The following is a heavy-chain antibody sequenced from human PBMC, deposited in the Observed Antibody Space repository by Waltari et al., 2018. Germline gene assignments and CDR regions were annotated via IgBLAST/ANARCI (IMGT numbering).Heavy chain of an antibody. CDR2: IRSKAYGGTT. V-gene: IGHV3-49*04. Sequence: EVQLVESGGGLVQPGRSLRLSCTASGFTFGDYAMSWVRQAPGKGVEWVGFIRSKAYGGTTEYAASVKGRFTISRDDSKSIAYLQMNSLKTEDTAVYYCTREGLYSGTTAGGWWGQGTLVTVSS. CDR1: GFTFGDYA. J-gene: IGHJ4*02. CDR3: TREGLYSGTTAGGW. D-gene: IGHD1-26*01.